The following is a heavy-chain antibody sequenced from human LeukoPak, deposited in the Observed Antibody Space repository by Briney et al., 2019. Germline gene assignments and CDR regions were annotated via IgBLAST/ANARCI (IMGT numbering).Heavy chain of an antibody. CDR3: ARDLSAAFDF. D-gene: IGHD6-19*01. V-gene: IGHV3-33*01. CDR1: GFPFSSYG. Sequence: GGSLRLSCAASGFPFSSYGMHWVRQAPGKGLEWVARLVYDARSDYANSVKGRFSISRDDSKNTLFLDMSNLRVEDAALYYCARDLSAAFDFWGQGVLVTVSS. J-gene: IGHJ4*02. CDR2: LVYDARS.